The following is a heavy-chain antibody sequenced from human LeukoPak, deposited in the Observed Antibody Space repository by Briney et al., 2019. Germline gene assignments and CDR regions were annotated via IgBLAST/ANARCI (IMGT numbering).Heavy chain of an antibody. Sequence: SETLSLTCAVYGGSFSGYYWSWIRQPPGKGLEWIGEINHSGSTNYNPSLKSRVTISVDTSKNQFSLKLSSVTAADTAVYYCARGNGYSSGWYLNYYYYGMDVWGQGTTVTVSS. D-gene: IGHD6-19*01. J-gene: IGHJ6*02. CDR1: GGSFSGYY. V-gene: IGHV4-34*01. CDR2: INHSGST. CDR3: ARGNGYSSGWYLNYYYYGMDV.